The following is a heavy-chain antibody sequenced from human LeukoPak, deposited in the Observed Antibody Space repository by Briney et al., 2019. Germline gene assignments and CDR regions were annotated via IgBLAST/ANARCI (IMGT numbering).Heavy chain of an antibody. V-gene: IGHV4-31*03. J-gene: IGHJ4*02. CDR2: IYYSGST. Sequence: SETLSLTCTVSGGSISSGGYYWSWIRQHPGKGLEWIGYIYYSGSTYYNPSLKSRVTISVDTSRNQFSLKLSSVTAAGTAVYYCARGDRGHGIDYWGQGTLVTVSS. CDR3: ARGDRGHGIDY. CDR1: GGSISSGGYY. D-gene: IGHD3-10*01.